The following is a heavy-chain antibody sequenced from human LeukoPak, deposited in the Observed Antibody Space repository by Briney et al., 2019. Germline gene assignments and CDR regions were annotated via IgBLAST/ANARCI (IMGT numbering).Heavy chain of an antibody. D-gene: IGHD3-16*02. J-gene: IGHJ4*02. CDR3: ARDMITFGGVIVLPFDY. CDR2: IYYSGST. Sequence: PSETLSLTCTVSGGSISSSSYYWGWIRQPPGKGLEWIGSIYYSGSTYYNPSLKSRVTISVDTSKNQFSLKLSSVTAADTAVYYCARDMITFGGVIVLPFDYWGQGTLVIVSS. V-gene: IGHV4-39*02. CDR1: GGSISSSSYY.